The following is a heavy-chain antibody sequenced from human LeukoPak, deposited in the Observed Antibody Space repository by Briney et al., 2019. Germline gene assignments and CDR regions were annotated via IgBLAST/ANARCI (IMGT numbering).Heavy chain of an antibody. V-gene: IGHV3-48*03. CDR1: GFNFRSYE. D-gene: IGHD4-23*01. J-gene: IGHJ4*02. CDR3: ARDSFFDGNCRADYFDC. Sequence: SGGSLRLSCAASGFNFRSYEMNWVRQAPGKGLEWLSYISGSSDTIYYADSVKGRFSISRDNAKNSLYLQMNSLRAEDTAIYYCARDSFFDGNCRADYFDCWGQGTLVTVSS. CDR2: ISGSSDTI.